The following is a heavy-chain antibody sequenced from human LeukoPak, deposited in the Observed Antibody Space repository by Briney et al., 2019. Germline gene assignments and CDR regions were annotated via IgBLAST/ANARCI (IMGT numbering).Heavy chain of an antibody. J-gene: IGHJ4*02. CDR3: AKDAPSLYDSSGYSPFDY. Sequence: GGSLRLSCAASGFTFSSYGMHWVRQAPGKGLEWVAFIRYDGSNKYYADSVKGRFTISRDNSKNTLYLQMNSLRAEDTAVYYCAKDAPSLYDSSGYSPFDYWGQGTLVTVSS. CDR2: IRYDGSNK. D-gene: IGHD3-22*01. V-gene: IGHV3-30*02. CDR1: GFTFSSYG.